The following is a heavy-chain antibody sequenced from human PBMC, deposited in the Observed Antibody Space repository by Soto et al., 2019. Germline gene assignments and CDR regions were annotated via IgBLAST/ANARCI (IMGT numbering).Heavy chain of an antibody. CDR3: TRIYCSTTSCFINGMDV. V-gene: IGHV4-30-2*01. CDR2: IYHSGST. D-gene: IGHD2-2*01. Sequence: SETLSLTCAVSGGSISSGGYSWSWIRQPPGKGLEWIGYIYHSGSTYYNPSLKSRVTISVDRSKNQFSLKLSSVTAADTATYYCTRIYCSTTSCFINGMDVWGQGATVTVSS. J-gene: IGHJ6*02. CDR1: GGSISSGGYS.